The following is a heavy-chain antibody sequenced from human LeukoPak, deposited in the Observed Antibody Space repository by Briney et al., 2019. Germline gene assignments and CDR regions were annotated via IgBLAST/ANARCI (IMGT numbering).Heavy chain of an antibody. CDR2: VNPNRGNT. Sequence: ASVKVSCKACGYSFISYDSNGVRQATGQGLEGMGWVNPNRGNTGYAQEFQGRVSMTRNTSINTAYMELSSLRSEDTALYFCTRAGERPIRYFDCWGQGTLVTVSS. CDR3: TRAGERPIRYFDC. D-gene: IGHD3-9*01. V-gene: IGHV1-8*01. J-gene: IGHJ4*02. CDR1: GYSFISYD.